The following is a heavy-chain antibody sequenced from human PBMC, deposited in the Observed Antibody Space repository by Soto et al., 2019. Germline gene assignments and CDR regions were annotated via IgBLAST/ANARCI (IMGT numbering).Heavy chain of an antibody. J-gene: IGHJ4*02. V-gene: IGHV3-53*02. CDR1: GFTVSSAY. CDR3: ARGGFAPFDY. CDR2: IYSGGST. Sequence: EVQLVETGGGLIQPGGSLRLSCAASGFTVSSAYMSWVRQAPGKGLEWVSVIYSGGSTYYADSLKGRFTISRDTSKNTLNLQMNSLRAEDTAVYYCARGGFAPFDYWGQGTMVTVSS.